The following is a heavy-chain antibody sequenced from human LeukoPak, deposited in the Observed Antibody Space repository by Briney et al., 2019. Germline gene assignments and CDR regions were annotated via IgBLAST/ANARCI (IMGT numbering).Heavy chain of an antibody. J-gene: IGHJ2*01. V-gene: IGHV3-23*01. Sequence: GGSLRLSCAASGFTFSSYAMSWVRQAPGKGLEWVSAISGSGGSTYYADSVKGRFTISRDNSKNTLYLQMNSLRAEDTAVYYCAREGITMVRGVIITIWYFDLWGRGTLVTVSS. CDR2: ISGSGGST. CDR3: AREGITMVRGVIITIWYFDL. D-gene: IGHD3-10*01. CDR1: GFTFSSYA.